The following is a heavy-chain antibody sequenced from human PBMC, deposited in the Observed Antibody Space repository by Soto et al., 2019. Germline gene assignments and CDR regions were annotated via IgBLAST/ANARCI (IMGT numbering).Heavy chain of an antibody. Sequence: QVQLVQSGAEVKKPGSSVKVSCKASGGTFSSYAISWVRQAPGQGLDWMGVINPIFGSTDYAQRFQDRVTITADESASTAYMELSSLRSDDTAIYYCAMYRDYVFHSWGRGTLVSVSS. CDR2: INPIFGST. D-gene: IGHD4-17*01. V-gene: IGHV1-69*12. J-gene: IGHJ4*02. CDR3: AMYRDYVFHS. CDR1: GGTFSSYA.